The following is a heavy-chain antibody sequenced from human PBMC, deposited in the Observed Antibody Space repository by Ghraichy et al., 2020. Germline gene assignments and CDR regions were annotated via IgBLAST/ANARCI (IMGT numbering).Heavy chain of an antibody. D-gene: IGHD3-10*01. J-gene: IGHJ6*03. CDR2: ISYDGSDN. Sequence: AVISYDGSDNLYRDSVKGRFTIYRDNSKNTLYLQMDRLRAEDTAVYYCARGGESPPDYYYFLDVWGKGTTVTVYS. V-gene: IGHV3-33*05. CDR3: ARGGESPPDYYYFLDV.